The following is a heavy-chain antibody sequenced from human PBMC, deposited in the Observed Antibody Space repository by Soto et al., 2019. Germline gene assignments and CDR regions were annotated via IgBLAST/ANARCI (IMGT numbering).Heavy chain of an antibody. CDR1: GGSISSGGYY. D-gene: IGHD3-16*01. CDR2: IYYSGST. CDR3: ARAYRQYLDY. V-gene: IGHV4-31*03. J-gene: IGHJ4*02. Sequence: QVQLQESGPGLVKPSQTLSLTCTVSGGSISSGGYYWSWIRQHPGKGLEWLGYIYYSGSTYYNPSLKSRVVISVDTSTNQFTLKMSSVTGADTALNYCARAYRQYLDYWGQGTLVTVSS.